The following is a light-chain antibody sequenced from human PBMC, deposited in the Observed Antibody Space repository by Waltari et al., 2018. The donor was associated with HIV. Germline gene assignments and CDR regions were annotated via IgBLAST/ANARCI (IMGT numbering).Light chain of an antibody. J-gene: IGLJ2*01. CDR3: CSYAGSSTLEV. CDR1: SSDVGSYNL. CDR2: EGS. V-gene: IGLV2-23*01. Sequence: QSALTQPASVSGSTGQSITISCTGTSSDVGSYNLVSWYQQHPGKAPKLMIYEGSKWPSGVSNRFSGSKSGNTASLTISGLQAEDEADYYCCSYAGSSTLEVFGGGTKLTVL.